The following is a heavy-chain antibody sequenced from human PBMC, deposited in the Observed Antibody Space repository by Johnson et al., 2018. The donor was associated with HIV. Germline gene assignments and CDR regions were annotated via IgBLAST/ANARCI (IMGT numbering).Heavy chain of an antibody. V-gene: IGHV3-66*02. Sequence: VQLVESGGGLIQPGRSLRLSCAASGFTVSSNYMSWVRQAPGKGLEWVSVIYSGGSTYYADSVKGRFTISRDNSKNTLYLQMNSLRAEDMAVYYCARARSSSWYDGAFDIWGQGTMVTFSS. D-gene: IGHD6-13*01. CDR2: IYSGGST. CDR3: ARARSSSWYDGAFDI. CDR1: GFTVSSNY. J-gene: IGHJ3*02.